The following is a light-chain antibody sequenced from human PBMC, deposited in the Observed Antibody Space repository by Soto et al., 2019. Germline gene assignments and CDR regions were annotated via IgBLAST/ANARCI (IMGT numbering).Light chain of an antibody. V-gene: IGKV1-27*01. CDR3: QKCKVAPFT. J-gene: IGKJ4*01. Sequence: ILMTQSPSSLSAFVGDRVTITCRASQDIGNFLAWYQQKPGKVPKLLIYAASTLQSGVPSRFSGGGSGTDFTLTISSLQPEDVATYYCQKCKVAPFTLGGGTKVDIK. CDR2: AAS. CDR1: QDIGNF.